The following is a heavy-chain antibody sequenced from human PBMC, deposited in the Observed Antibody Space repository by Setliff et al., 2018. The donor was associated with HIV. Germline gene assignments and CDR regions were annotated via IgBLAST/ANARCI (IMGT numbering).Heavy chain of an antibody. CDR3: ARAGVVEGYYYYYYLDV. CDR2: ISTSGGAA. J-gene: IGHJ6*03. Sequence: GGSLRLSCAASGFTFSNHVMNWVRQAPGKGLEWVSAISTSGGAADYADSVKGRFTISRDNSRSTLYLQMNSLRAEDKALYFCARAGVVEGYYYYYYLDVWGKGTTVTVSS. CDR1: GFTFSNHV. D-gene: IGHD2-15*01. V-gene: IGHV3-23*01.